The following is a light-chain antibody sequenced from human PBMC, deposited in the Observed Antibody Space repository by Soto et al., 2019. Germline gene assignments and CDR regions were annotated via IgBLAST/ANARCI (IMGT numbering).Light chain of an antibody. CDR2: EIS. CDR1: SSDVGGYND. CDR3: SSYTSSSTWV. Sequence: QSALTQPASVSGSPGQSITISCTGTSSDVGGYNDVSWYQQHPGKAPKLMISEISDRPSGVSNRFSGSRSGNTASLTISGLQAEDEADYYCSSYTSSSTWVFGGGTKLTVL. J-gene: IGLJ3*02. V-gene: IGLV2-14*01.